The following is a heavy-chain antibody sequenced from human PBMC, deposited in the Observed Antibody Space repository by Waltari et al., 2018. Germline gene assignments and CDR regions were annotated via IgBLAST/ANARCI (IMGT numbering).Heavy chain of an antibody. Sequence: QVQLQESGPGLVKPSETLSLTRTVSGGSISSHYWSWIRQPPGKGLEWIGYIYYSGSTNYNPSLKSRVTISVDTSKNQFSLKLSSVTAADTAVYYCARGVVGATTGRNYFDYWGQGTLVTVSS. V-gene: IGHV4-59*11. CDR3: ARGVVGATTGRNYFDY. CDR1: GGSISSHY. J-gene: IGHJ4*02. D-gene: IGHD1-26*01. CDR2: IYYSGST.